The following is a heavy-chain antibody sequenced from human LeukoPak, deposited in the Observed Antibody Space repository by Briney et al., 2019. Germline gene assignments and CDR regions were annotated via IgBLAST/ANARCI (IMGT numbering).Heavy chain of an antibody. CDR2: ISGSGGST. J-gene: IGHJ6*03. D-gene: IGHD2-21*01. V-gene: IGHV3-23*01. CDR1: GFTFSDYY. CDR3: AAISSYYYMDV. Sequence: PGGSLRLSCAASGFTFSDYYMTWIRQAPGKGLEWVSAISGSGGSTYYADSVKGRFTISRDNSKNTLYLQMNSLRAEDTAVYYCAAISSYYYMDVWGKGTTVTISS.